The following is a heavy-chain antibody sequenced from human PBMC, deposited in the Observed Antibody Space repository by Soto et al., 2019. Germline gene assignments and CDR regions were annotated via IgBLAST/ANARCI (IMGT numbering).Heavy chain of an antibody. CDR1: GFTFSHYT. D-gene: IGHD2-21*02. V-gene: IGHV3-30*03. Sequence: QMQLVQSGGGVVQPGRSLRLSCAECGFTFSHYTMHWVRKAPGKGLEWVAVVSFDGSNKYYRDSVKGRLTISKENGKNTLYVQMIDLSHADTAVYYFARLPGPLVSVLYIYPLDARETASDVDVWGQGTSVTVSS. CDR3: ARLPGPLVSVLYIYPLDARETASDVDV. CDR2: VSFDGSNK. J-gene: IGHJ6*02.